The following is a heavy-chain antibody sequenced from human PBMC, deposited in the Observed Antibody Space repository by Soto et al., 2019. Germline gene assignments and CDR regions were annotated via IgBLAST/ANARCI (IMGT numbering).Heavy chain of an antibody. D-gene: IGHD1-26*01. CDR3: ARDSQKVGTTRLYFGL. CDR1: GDSISSYY. CDR2: IYSSGST. V-gene: IGHV4-4*07. J-gene: IGHJ2*01. Sequence: KTSETLSLTCTVPGDSISSYYWSWIRQPAGKGLEWIGRIYSSGSTHYNPSPKSRVSMSVDTSKNQFSLKLSSVTAADTAVYYCARDSQKVGTTRLYFGLWGRGTLVTVSS.